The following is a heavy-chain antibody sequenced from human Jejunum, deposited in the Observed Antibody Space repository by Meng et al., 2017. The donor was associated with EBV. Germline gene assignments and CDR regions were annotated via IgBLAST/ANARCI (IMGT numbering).Heavy chain of an antibody. D-gene: IGHD1-26*01. CDR2: IYNSEST. Sequence: QGQLPEPGPGLVKPSEPLAPTFTVSGGSVSSGGYYWSWIRQPPGKGLEWIGYIYNSESTNYKSSLKSRVTISADTSKNQFSLRLSSVTAADTAVYYCARDQNGSYFAYWGQGTLVTVSS. CDR1: GGSVSSGGYY. CDR3: ARDQNGSYFAY. V-gene: IGHV4-61*08. J-gene: IGHJ4*02.